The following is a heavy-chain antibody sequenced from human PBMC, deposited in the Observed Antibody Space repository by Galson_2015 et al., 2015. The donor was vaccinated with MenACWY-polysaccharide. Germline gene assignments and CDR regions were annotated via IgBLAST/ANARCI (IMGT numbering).Heavy chain of an antibody. V-gene: IGHV3-23*01. CDR1: GFTFSDTG. Sequence: SLRLSCAASGFTFSDTGMGWVRQAPGKGLEWAAAIPGSAASTYYADSMKGRFTISRDNSNNMLYLQMNSLTVEDTAIYYCAKGKLDDSRDWGQGTLVTVSS. CDR3: AKGKLDDSRD. J-gene: IGHJ4*02. D-gene: IGHD3-22*01. CDR2: IPGSAAST.